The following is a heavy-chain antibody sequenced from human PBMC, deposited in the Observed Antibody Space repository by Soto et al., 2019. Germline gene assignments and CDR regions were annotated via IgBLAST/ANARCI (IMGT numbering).Heavy chain of an antibody. D-gene: IGHD1-1*01. J-gene: IGHJ6*02. Sequence: GASVKVSCKASGYTFTGYYMHWVRQAPGQGLEWMGWINPNSGGTNYAQKFQGWVTMTRDTSISTAYMELSRLRSDDTAVYYCARGDGTLTNYYYYGMDVWGQGTTVTVSS. CDR1: GYTFTGYY. V-gene: IGHV1-2*04. CDR2: INPNSGGT. CDR3: ARGDGTLTNYYYYGMDV.